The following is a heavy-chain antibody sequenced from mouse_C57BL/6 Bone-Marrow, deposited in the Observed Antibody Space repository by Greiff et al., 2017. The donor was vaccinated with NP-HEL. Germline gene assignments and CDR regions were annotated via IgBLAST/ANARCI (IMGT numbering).Heavy chain of an antibody. D-gene: IGHD1-1*01. CDR2: ISSGSSTI. J-gene: IGHJ2*01. CDR3: ARGTTVVAYYFDY. Sequence: EVQLQQSGGGLVKPGGSLKLSCAASGFTFRDYGMHWVRQAPEKGLEWVAYISSGSSTIYYADTVKGRFTSSRDNAKNTLFLQMTSLRSEDTAMYYCARGTTVVAYYFDYWGQGTTLTVSS. V-gene: IGHV5-17*01. CDR1: GFTFRDYG.